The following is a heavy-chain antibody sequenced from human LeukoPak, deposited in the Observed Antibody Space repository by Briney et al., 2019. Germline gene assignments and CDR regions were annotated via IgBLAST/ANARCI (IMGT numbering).Heavy chain of an antibody. CDR2: IYYSGST. CDR1: GGSISSGGYY. V-gene: IGHV4-31*03. D-gene: IGHD6-13*01. CDR3: AREAAAAGIWVDY. Sequence: SETLSLTCTVSGGSISSGGYYWSWIRQHPGKGLEWIGYIYYSGSTYYNPSLKSRVTISVDTSKNQFSLKLSSVTAADTAVYYCAREAAAAGIWVDYWGQGTLVTVSS. J-gene: IGHJ4*02.